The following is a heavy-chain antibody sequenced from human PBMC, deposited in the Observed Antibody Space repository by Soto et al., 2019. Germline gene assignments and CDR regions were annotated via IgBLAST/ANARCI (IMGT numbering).Heavy chain of an antibody. J-gene: IGHJ6*02. V-gene: IGHV3-53*01. Sequence: EVQLVESGGGLIQPGGSLRLSCAASGFTVSSNYMSWVRQAPGKGLEWVSVIYSGGSTYYADSVKGRFTISRDNSKNTVHLQMNSLRAEDTAVYYCAREWELPNYYGMGVWGQGTTVTVSS. CDR2: IYSGGST. CDR1: GFTVSSNY. D-gene: IGHD1-26*01. CDR3: AREWELPNYYGMGV.